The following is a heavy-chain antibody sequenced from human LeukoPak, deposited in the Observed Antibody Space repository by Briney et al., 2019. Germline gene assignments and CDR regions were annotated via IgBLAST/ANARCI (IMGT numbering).Heavy chain of an antibody. Sequence: SVKVSCKASGGTFSSYAISWVRQAPGQGLEWMGGIIPIFGKANYAQKFQGRVTITAVESMSTAYMELSSLRSEDTAVYYCARGWLAESTVVTPYNYWGQGTLVTASS. CDR2: IIPIFGKA. D-gene: IGHD4-23*01. J-gene: IGHJ4*02. V-gene: IGHV1-69*01. CDR1: GGTFSSYA. CDR3: ARGWLAESTVVTPYNY.